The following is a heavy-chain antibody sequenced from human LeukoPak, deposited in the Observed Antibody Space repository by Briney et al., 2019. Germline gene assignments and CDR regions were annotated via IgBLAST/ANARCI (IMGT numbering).Heavy chain of an antibody. D-gene: IGHD1-26*01. V-gene: IGHV4-39*07. CDR2: IYYSGST. J-gene: IGHJ5*02. Sequence: SQTLSLTCTVSGDSISSGDYYWSWIRQPAGKGLEWIGSIYYSGSTYYNPSLKSRVTISVDTSKNQFSLKLSSVTAADTAVYYCARGRGSSQFDPWGQGTLVTVSS. CDR1: GDSISSGDYY. CDR3: ARGRGSSQFDP.